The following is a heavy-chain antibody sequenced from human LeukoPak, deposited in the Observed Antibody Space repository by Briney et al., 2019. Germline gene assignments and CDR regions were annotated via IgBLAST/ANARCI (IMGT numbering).Heavy chain of an antibody. CDR2: INHSGST. CDR1: GGSFSGYY. CDR3: ARERHNDILTGYYLNSFDY. J-gene: IGHJ4*02. D-gene: IGHD3-9*01. V-gene: IGHV4-34*01. Sequence: SETLSLTCAVYGGSFSGYYWSWIRQPPGKGLEWIGEINHSGSTNYNPSLKSRVTISVDTSKSQFSLKLSSVTAADTAVYYCARERHNDILTGYYLNSFDYWGQGTLVTVSS.